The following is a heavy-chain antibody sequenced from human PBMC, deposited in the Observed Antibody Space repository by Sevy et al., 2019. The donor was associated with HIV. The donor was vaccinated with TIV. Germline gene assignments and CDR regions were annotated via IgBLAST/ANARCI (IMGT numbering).Heavy chain of an antibody. CDR2: IYYSGST. CDR1: GGSISSSSYY. J-gene: IGHJ5*02. Sequence: SETLSLTCTVSGGSISSSSYYWGWIRQPPGKGLEWIGSIYYSGSTYYNPSLKSRVTISVDTSKNQFSLRRSSVTAADTAVYYCARVWVYCSGGSCLKNWFDPWGQGTLVTVSS. CDR3: ARVWVYCSGGSCLKNWFDP. D-gene: IGHD2-15*01. V-gene: IGHV4-39*01.